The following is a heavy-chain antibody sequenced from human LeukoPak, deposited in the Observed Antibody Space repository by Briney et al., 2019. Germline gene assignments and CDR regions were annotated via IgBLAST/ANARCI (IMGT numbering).Heavy chain of an antibody. CDR2: INHSGST. J-gene: IGHJ3*02. Sequence: PSETLSLTCAVCGGSFSGYYWSWIRQPPGKGLEWIGEINHSGSTNYNPSLKSRVTMSVDTSKNQFSLKLSSVTAADTAVYYCASLWPYQLSAFDIWGQGTMVTVSS. D-gene: IGHD2-2*01. CDR3: ASLWPYQLSAFDI. CDR1: GGSFSGYY. V-gene: IGHV4-34*01.